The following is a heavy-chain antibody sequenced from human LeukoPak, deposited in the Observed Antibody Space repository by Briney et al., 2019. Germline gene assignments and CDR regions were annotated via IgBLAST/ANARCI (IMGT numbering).Heavy chain of an antibody. CDR3: ARGKYSNYH. CDR1: GGSFSGYY. CDR2: INHSGST. J-gene: IGHJ5*02. V-gene: IGHV4-34*01. D-gene: IGHD4-11*01. Sequence: SETLSLTCAVYGGSFSGYYWSWICQPPGKGLEWIGVINHSGSTNYNPSLKSRVTISVDTSKNQFSLKLSSVTAADTAVYYCARGKYSNYHWGQGTLVTVSS.